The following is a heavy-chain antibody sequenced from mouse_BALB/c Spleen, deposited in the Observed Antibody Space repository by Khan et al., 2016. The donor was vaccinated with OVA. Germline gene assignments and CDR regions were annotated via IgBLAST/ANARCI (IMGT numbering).Heavy chain of an antibody. D-gene: IGHD2-14*01. CDR3: ARGGAAYYRNDGGAMDY. J-gene: IGHJ4*01. CDR2: INTHSGVP. CDR1: GYTFTTAG. Sequence: QIQLLQSGPELKKPGETVRISCKASGYTFTTAGMQWVQKMPGKGLKWIGWINTHSGVPKYAEDFKGRFAFSLETSASTAYLQITNLKNEDTATYFCARGGAAYYRNDGGAMDYWGQGTSVTVSS. V-gene: IGHV9-4*02.